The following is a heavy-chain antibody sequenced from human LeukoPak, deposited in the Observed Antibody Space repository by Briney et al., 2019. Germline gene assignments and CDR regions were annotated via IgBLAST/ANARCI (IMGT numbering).Heavy chain of an antibody. Sequence: SETLSLTCPVSGGSISSSSYHWGWIRQPPGKGLEWIGSIYYSGSTYYNPSLKSRVTISVDTSKNQFSLKLSSVTAADTAVYYCARHESGSPPYYMDVWGKGTTVTISS. CDR3: ARHESGSPPYYMDV. CDR1: GGSISSSSYH. CDR2: IYYSGST. V-gene: IGHV4-39*01. J-gene: IGHJ6*03.